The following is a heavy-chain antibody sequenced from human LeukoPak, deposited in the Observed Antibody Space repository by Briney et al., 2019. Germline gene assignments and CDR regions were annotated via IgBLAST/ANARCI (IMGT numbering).Heavy chain of an antibody. Sequence: GGSLRLSCAASGFTFGSYGMHWVRQAPGKGLEWVAVIWYDGSNKYYADSVKGRFTISRDNSKNTLYLQMNSLRAEDTAVYYCARSPRGTHYFDYWGQGTLVTVSS. V-gene: IGHV3-33*01. D-gene: IGHD3-10*01. CDR2: IWYDGSNK. CDR1: GFTFGSYG. J-gene: IGHJ4*02. CDR3: ARSPRGTHYFDY.